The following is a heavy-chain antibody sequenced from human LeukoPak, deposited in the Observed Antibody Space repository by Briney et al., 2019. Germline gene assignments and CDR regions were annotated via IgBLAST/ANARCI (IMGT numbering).Heavy chain of an antibody. CDR2: ISYDGSNK. J-gene: IGHJ4*02. V-gene: IGHV3-30*03. Sequence: GGSLRLSCAASGFTFSSYGMHWVRQAPGKGLEWVAVISYDGSNKYYADSVKGRFTISRDNSKNTLYLQMNSLRAEDTAVYYCATGYGDYDRDFDYWGQGTLVTVSS. CDR3: ATGYGDYDRDFDY. D-gene: IGHD4-17*01. CDR1: GFTFSSYG.